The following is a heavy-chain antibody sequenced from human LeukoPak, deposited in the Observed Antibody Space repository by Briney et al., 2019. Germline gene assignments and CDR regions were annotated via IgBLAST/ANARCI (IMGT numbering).Heavy chain of an antibody. CDR2: ISGSGGST. CDR1: GFTFSSYA. D-gene: IGHD3-3*01. J-gene: IGHJ4*02. Sequence: PGGSLRLSCAASGFTFSSYAMSWVRQAPGKGLEWVSAISGSGGSTYYADSVKGRLTISRDNSKNTLYLQMNSLRAEDTAVYYCAKDGEYYDFWSGYPHYFDYWGQGTLVTVSS. V-gene: IGHV3-23*01. CDR3: AKDGEYYDFWSGYPHYFDY.